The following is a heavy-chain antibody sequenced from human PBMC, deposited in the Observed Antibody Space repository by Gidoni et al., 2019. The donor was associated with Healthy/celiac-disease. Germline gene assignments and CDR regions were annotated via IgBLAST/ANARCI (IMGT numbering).Heavy chain of an antibody. CDR2: IRSKAYGGTT. CDR3: TRDGFWTYYYGSGSYYDTDY. V-gene: IGHV3-49*03. J-gene: IGHJ4*02. CDR1: GFTFGDSA. Sequence: EVQLVESGGGLVQPGRSLRLSCTASGFTFGDSAMSWFRQAPGKGLEWVGFIRSKAYGGTTEYAASVKGRFTISRDDSKSIAYLQMNSLKTEDTAVYYCTRDGFWTYYYGSGSYYDTDYWGQGTLVTVSS. D-gene: IGHD3-10*01.